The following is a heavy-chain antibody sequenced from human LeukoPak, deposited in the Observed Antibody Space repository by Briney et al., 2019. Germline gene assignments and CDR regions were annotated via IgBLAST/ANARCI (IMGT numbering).Heavy chain of an antibody. Sequence: SGGSLRLSCAASGFTFSSYWMLWVRQAPGKGLVWVSRINSDGSSTSYADSVKGRFTISRDNAKNTLYLQMNSLRVEDTAVYYCASGTGYSVFDYWGQGTLVTVSS. CDR3: ASGTGYSVFDY. CDR1: GFTFSSYW. D-gene: IGHD5-24*01. V-gene: IGHV3-74*01. J-gene: IGHJ4*02. CDR2: INSDGSST.